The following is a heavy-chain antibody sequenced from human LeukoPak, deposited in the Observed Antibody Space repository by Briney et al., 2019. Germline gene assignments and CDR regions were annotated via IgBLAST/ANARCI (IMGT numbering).Heavy chain of an antibody. CDR2: IYYSGST. CDR3: ARILEPEYYYYYYMDV. CDR1: GGSISSSSYY. V-gene: IGHV4-39*07. Sequence: PSETLSLTCTVSGGSISSSSYYWGWIRQPPGKGLEWIGSIYYSGSTYYNPSLKSRVTISVDTSKNQFSLKLSSVTAADTAVYYCARILEPEYYYYYYMDVWGKGTTVTVSS. D-gene: IGHD1-1*01. J-gene: IGHJ6*03.